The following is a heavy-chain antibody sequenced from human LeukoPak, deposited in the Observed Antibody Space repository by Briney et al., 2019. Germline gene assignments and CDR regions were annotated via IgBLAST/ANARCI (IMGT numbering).Heavy chain of an antibody. CDR2: INPSGGST. V-gene: IGHV1-46*01. CDR1: GYTFTSYY. J-gene: IGHJ4*02. D-gene: IGHD3-10*01. Sequence: ASVKVSCKASGYTFTSYYMHWVRQAPGQGLEWMGIINPSGGSTSYAQKFQGRVTMTEDTSTDTAFMELSSLRSEDTAVYYCATDPRITMVRGVIPGDYWGQGTLVTVSS. CDR3: ATDPRITMVRGVIPGDY.